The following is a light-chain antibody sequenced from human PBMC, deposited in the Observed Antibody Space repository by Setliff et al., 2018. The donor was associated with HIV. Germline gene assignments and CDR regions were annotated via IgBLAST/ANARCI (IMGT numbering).Light chain of an antibody. V-gene: IGLV1-44*01. Sequence: QSVLTQPPSASGTPGQRVTISCSGSFSNIGRNTINWYQQLPGTAPKLLIFANFQRPSGVPDRFSGAKSGTSASLAISGLQSEDEADYFCAAWDDNLSGYVFGPGTKVTVL. CDR2: ANF. CDR1: FSNIGRNT. J-gene: IGLJ1*01. CDR3: AAWDDNLSGYV.